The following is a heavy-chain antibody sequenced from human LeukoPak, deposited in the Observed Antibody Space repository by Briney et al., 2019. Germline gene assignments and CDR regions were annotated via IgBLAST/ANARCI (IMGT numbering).Heavy chain of an antibody. Sequence: ASVKVSCKASGFTFTSSAVQWVRQARGQRLEWIGWIVVGSGNTNYAQKFQERVTITRDMSTSTAYMELSSLRSEDTAVYYCAADRLADFWSGYYPENWFDPWGQGTLVTVSS. V-gene: IGHV1-58*01. CDR1: GFTFTSSA. D-gene: IGHD3-3*01. CDR2: IVVGSGNT. J-gene: IGHJ5*02. CDR3: AADRLADFWSGYYPENWFDP.